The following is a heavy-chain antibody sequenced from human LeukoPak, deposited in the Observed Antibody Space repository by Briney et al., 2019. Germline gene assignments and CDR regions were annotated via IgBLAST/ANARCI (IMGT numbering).Heavy chain of an antibody. V-gene: IGHV1-69*02. Sequence: SVKVSCKASGGTFSSYTISWVRQAPGQGLEWMGRIIPILGIANYAQKFEGRVTITADKPTSTAYMELSSLRSEDTAVYYCARRCSSTSCYNDWGQGTLVTVSS. CDR1: GGTFSSYT. CDR2: IIPILGIA. D-gene: IGHD2-2*02. J-gene: IGHJ4*02. CDR3: ARRCSSTSCYND.